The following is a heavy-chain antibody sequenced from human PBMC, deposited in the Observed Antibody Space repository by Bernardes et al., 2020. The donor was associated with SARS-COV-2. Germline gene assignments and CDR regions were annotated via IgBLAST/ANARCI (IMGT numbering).Heavy chain of an antibody. Sequence: GGSLRLSCAASGFTVNTYAMSWVRQAPGQGLEWMGWISGYNGDTKYAQKFQDRVTMTTDTSTSTGYIELRSLGSDDTAIYYCARDGAIPLAGTSALGWFDPWGQGTLVTVSS. CDR1: GFTVNTYA. D-gene: IGHD6-19*01. CDR2: ISGYNGDT. CDR3: ARDGAIPLAGTSALGWFDP. V-gene: IGHV1-18*01. J-gene: IGHJ5*02.